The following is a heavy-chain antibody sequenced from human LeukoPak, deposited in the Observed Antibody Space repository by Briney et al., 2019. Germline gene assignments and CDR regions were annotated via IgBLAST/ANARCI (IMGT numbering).Heavy chain of an antibody. J-gene: IGHJ6*02. CDR3: AKDGATKSYYYYYGMGV. CDR1: GFTFSSYG. Sequence: GGSLRLSCAASGFTFSSYGMHWVRQAPGKGLEWVAVISYDGSNKYYGDYVKGRFTISRDNSNNMLYLQMNSLRTEDTAVYYCAKDGATKSYYYYYGMGVWGQGTKVTVSS. CDR2: ISYDGSNK. V-gene: IGHV3-30*18. D-gene: IGHD5-12*01.